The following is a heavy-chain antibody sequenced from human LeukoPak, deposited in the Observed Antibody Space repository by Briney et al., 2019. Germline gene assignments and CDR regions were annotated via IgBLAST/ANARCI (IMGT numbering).Heavy chain of an antibody. D-gene: IGHD3-22*01. CDR2: INHSGST. CDR3: ARQKDNSGYFFR. CDR1: GGSFSGYY. J-gene: IGHJ4*02. V-gene: IGHV4-34*01. Sequence: RTSETLSLTCAVYGGSFSGYYWSWIRQPPGKGLEWIGEINHSGSTNYNPSLKSRVTISVDTSKKQFSLRLSSVTAADTAVYYCARQKDNSGYFFRWGQGTLVTVSS.